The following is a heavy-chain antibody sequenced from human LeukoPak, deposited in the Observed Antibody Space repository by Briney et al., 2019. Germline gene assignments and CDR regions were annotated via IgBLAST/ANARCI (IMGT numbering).Heavy chain of an antibody. CDR1: GGTFSSYA. V-gene: IGHV1-46*01. J-gene: IGHJ4*02. CDR2: INPSDGSI. D-gene: IGHD2-15*01. Sequence: AASVKVSCKASGGTFSSYAISWVRQAPGQGLEWMGIINPSDGSISYAQKFQGRVTMTRDTSTNTGYMELSSLRSEDTAMYYCARGGYCSGGNCYTENDYWGQGTLVAVSS. CDR3: ARGGYCSGGNCYTENDY.